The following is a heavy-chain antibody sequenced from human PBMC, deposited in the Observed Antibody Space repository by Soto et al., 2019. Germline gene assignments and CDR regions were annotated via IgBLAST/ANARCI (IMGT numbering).Heavy chain of an antibody. V-gene: IGHV1-18*01. D-gene: IGHD6-13*01. CDR3: ARYSSSWSNYYYYGMDV. CDR1: GYTFTSYG. Sequence: ASVKVSCKASGYTFTSYGISWVRQAPGQGLERKGWISAYNGNTNYAQKLQGRVTMTTDTSTSTAYMELRSLRSDDTAVYYCARYSSSWSNYYYYGMDVWGQGTTVTVSS. CDR2: ISAYNGNT. J-gene: IGHJ6*02.